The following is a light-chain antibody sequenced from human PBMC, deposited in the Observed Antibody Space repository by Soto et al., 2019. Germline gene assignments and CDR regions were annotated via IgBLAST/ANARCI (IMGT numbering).Light chain of an antibody. J-gene: IGKJ5*01. CDR3: QQYSSSPS. CDR1: QSVSTN. Sequence: EIVMTQSPTTLSVSPGERATLSCRASQSVSTNLAWYQQKPGQVPSLLIYGASTRASGIPARFSGSGSGTEFTLTIGRLQSEDFAVYYCQQYSSSPSFGQGTRLEIK. V-gene: IGKV3-15*01. CDR2: GAS.